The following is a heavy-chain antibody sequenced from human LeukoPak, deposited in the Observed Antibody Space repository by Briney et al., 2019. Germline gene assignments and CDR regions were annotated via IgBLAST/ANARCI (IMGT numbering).Heavy chain of an antibody. D-gene: IGHD3-3*01. V-gene: IGHV1-46*01. Sequence: ASVKVSCKASGYTFTSYYMHWVRQAPGQGLEWMGIINPSGGSTSYAQKFQGRVTMTRDMSTSTVYMELSSLRSEDTAVYYCASTYEFWSGFGYWGQGTLVTVSS. CDR2: INPSGGST. CDR3: ASTYEFWSGFGY. CDR1: GYTFTSYY. J-gene: IGHJ4*02.